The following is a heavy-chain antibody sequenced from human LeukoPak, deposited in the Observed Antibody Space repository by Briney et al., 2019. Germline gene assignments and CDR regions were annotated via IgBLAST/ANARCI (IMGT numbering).Heavy chain of an antibody. CDR1: GGSISSSSYY. CDR3: ARDSAHLPYGGNPNFDY. V-gene: IGHV4-39*07. CDR2: IYYSGST. Sequence: PSETLSLTCTVSGGSISSSSYYWGWIRQPPGKGLEWIGSIYYSGSTYYNPSLKSRVTISVDTSKNQFSLKLSSVTAADTAVYYCARDSAHLPYGGNPNFDYWGQGTLVTVSS. D-gene: IGHD4-23*01. J-gene: IGHJ4*02.